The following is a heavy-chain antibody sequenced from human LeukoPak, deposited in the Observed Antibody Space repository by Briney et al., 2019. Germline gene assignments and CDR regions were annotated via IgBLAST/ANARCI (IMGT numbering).Heavy chain of an antibody. V-gene: IGHV3-48*02. CDR3: ARDYDWAFDF. CDR1: GFPFSSHV. CDR2: INHNGEAI. Sequence: GGSLRLSCAASGFPFSSHVLSWVRQAPGKGLEWIAYINHNGEAIYYPDFVKGRFIISRDNAKNSLFLQMNDLRDEDTAVYYCARDYDWAFDFWGQGTRVTVTS. J-gene: IGHJ4*02. D-gene: IGHD3-9*01.